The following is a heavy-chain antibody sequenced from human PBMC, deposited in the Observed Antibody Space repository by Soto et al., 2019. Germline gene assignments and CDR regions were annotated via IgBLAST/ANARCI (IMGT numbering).Heavy chain of an antibody. CDR1: VGTFSSYA. D-gene: IGHD6-6*01. CDR2: IIPIFGTA. CDR3: ARENPGEYSSSSDY. Sequence: QVQLVQSGAEVKKPGSSVKVSCKASVGTFSSYAISWVRQAPGQGLEWMGGIIPIFGTANYAQKFQGRVTITADESTSTAYMELSSLRSEDTAVYYCARENPGEYSSSSDYWGQGTLVTVSS. V-gene: IGHV1-69*12. J-gene: IGHJ4*02.